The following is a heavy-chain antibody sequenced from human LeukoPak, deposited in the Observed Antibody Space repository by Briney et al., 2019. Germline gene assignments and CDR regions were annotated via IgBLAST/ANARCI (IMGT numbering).Heavy chain of an antibody. D-gene: IGHD6-6*01. J-gene: IGHJ4*02. CDR3: ARGRGAARFVTIEFDY. CDR2: INHSGST. Sequence: SETLSLTCAVYGGSFSGYYWSWIRQPPGEGLEWIGEINHSGSTNYNPSLKSRVTMSVDTSKNQFSPKLSSVTAADTAVYYCARGRGAARFVTIEFDYWGQGALVTVSS. V-gene: IGHV4-34*01. CDR1: GGSFSGYY.